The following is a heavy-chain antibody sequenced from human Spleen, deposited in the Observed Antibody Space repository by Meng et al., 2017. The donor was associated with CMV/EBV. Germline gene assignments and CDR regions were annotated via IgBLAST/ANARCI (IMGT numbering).Heavy chain of an antibody. CDR1: GFTFDDFG. D-gene: IGHD1-26*01. CDR3: ARDRGELMYYFDY. Sequence: GESLKISCAASGFTFDDFGMNWVRQVPGKGLEWVSRIYWNGGRTSYADSVKGRFTISRDNAKNTLYLQMNSLRAEDTAVYYCARDRGELMYYFDYWGQGTLVTVSS. J-gene: IGHJ4*02. V-gene: IGHV3-20*04. CDR2: IYWNGGRT.